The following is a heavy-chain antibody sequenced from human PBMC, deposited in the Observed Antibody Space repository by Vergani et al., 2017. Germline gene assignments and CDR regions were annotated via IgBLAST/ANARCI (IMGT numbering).Heavy chain of an antibody. Sequence: EVQLVESGGGLVQPGGSLRLSCAASGFTFSSYSMNWVRQAPGKGLEWVSYISSSSSTIYYADSVKGRFNISRDNAKNSLYLQMNSLRDEDTAVYYCARFIRVATTATNDDAFDIWGQGTMVTVSS. CDR3: ARFIRVATTATNDDAFDI. CDR1: GFTFSSYS. CDR2: ISSSSSTI. D-gene: IGHD5-12*01. V-gene: IGHV3-48*02. J-gene: IGHJ3*02.